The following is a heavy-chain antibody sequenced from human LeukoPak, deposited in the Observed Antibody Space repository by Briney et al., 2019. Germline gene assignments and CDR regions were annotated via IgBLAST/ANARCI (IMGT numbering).Heavy chain of an antibody. CDR2: VNIDSITV. CDR3: STAKFDN. Sequence: GGSLRLSCVASEFTFSGYAMSWVRQAPGKGLEWVSYVNIDSITVNYADSVKGRFTISRDKAKNSLYLQMNSLRAEDTAVYYCSTAKFDNWGQGTLVTVSS. V-gene: IGHV3-48*01. CDR1: EFTFSGYA. J-gene: IGHJ4*02.